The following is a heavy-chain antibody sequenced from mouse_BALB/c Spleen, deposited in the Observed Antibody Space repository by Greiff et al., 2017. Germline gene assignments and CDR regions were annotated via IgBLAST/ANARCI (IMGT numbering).Heavy chain of an antibody. V-gene: IGHV2-2*02. J-gene: IGHJ2*01. Sequence: QVQLKESGPGLVQPSQSLSITCTVSGFSLTSYGVHWVRQSPGKGLEWLGVIWSGGSTDYNAAFISRLSISKDNSTGQVFFKMNSLQANDTAIYYCARNYGPYGNLHYWGQGTTRTVSS. CDR3: ARNYGPYGNLHY. D-gene: IGHD1-1*02. CDR1: GFSLTSYG. CDR2: IWSGGST.